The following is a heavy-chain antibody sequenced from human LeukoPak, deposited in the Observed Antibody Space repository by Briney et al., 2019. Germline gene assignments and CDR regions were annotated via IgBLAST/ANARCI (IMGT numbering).Heavy chain of an antibody. V-gene: IGHV3-13*01. CDR1: GFTFSSYA. Sequence: PGGSLRLSCAASGFTFSSYAMSWVRQATGKGLEWVSAIGTAGDTYYPGSVKGRFTISRENAKNSLYLQMNSLRAGDTAVYYCARGRGSGNPAGYYGMDVWGQGTTVTVSS. J-gene: IGHJ6*02. D-gene: IGHD1-26*01. CDR2: IGTAGDT. CDR3: ARGRGSGNPAGYYGMDV.